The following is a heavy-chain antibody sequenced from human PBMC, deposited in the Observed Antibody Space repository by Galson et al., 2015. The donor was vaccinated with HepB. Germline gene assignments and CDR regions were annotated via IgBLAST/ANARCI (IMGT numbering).Heavy chain of an antibody. D-gene: IGHD3-3*01. CDR3: TREYYDFWSGYYAIFDY. CDR2: IRSKAYGGTT. Sequence: SLRLSCAASGFTFGDYAMRWFRQAPGKGLEWVGFIRSKAYGGTTEYAASVKGRFTISRDDSKSIAYLQMNSLKTEDTAVYYCTREYYDFWSGYYAIFDYWGQGTLVTVSS. CDR1: GFTFGDYA. J-gene: IGHJ4*02. V-gene: IGHV3-49*03.